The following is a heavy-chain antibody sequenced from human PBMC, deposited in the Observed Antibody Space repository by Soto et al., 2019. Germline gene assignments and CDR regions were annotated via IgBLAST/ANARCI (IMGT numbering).Heavy chain of an antibody. J-gene: IGHJ3*02. D-gene: IGHD3-22*01. Sequence: GASVKVYCKASGYTFTSYGISWVRQAPGQGLEWMGWISAYNGNTNYAQKLQGRVTMTTDTSTSTAYMELRSLRSDDTAVYYCARVLGSSGYRKKDAFDIWGQGTMVTGSS. V-gene: IGHV1-18*04. CDR3: ARVLGSSGYRKKDAFDI. CDR2: ISAYNGNT. CDR1: GYTFTSYG.